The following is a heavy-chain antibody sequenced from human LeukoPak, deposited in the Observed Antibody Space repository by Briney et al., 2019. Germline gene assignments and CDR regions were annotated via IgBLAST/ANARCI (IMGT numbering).Heavy chain of an antibody. J-gene: IGHJ4*02. Sequence: LSLTCTVSGYSISSGYYWGWIRQPPGKGLEWVAVISYDGSNKYYADSVKGRFTISRDNSKNTLYLQMNSLRAEDTAVYYCGRDDDRPDNGLDYWGQGTLVTVSS. CDR2: ISYDGSNK. V-gene: IGHV3-30*03. CDR3: GRDDDRPDNGLDY. CDR1: GYSISSGYY. D-gene: IGHD3-22*01.